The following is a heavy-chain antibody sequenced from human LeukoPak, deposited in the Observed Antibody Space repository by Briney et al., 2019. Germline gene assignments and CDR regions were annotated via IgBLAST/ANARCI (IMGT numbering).Heavy chain of an antibody. CDR2: MNQDGSAK. J-gene: IGHJ4*02. Sequence: GGSLTLSCAASGFTFSDSWMSWVRQAPGKGLEWVANMNQDGSAKGYVDSVKGRFTISRDNARNSLYLQMNSLRAEDTAVYYCARDSDFWSGYYADYWGQGTLVTVSS. V-gene: IGHV3-7*01. CDR1: GFTFSDSW. D-gene: IGHD3-3*01. CDR3: ARDSDFWSGYYADY.